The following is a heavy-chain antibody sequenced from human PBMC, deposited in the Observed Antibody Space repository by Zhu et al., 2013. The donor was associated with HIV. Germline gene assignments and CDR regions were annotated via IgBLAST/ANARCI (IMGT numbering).Heavy chain of an antibody. CDR2: IIPIFGTA. Sequence: QVQLVQSGAEVKKPGSSVKVSCKASGGTFSSYAISWVRQAPGQGLEWMGGIIPIFGTANYAQKFQGRVTITADESTSTAYMELSSLRSEDTAVYYCARDPGLPTTTYGDSGVGWFDPWGQGTLVTVSS. CDR1: GGTFSSYA. V-gene: IGHV1-69*01. D-gene: IGHD4-17*01. CDR3: ARDPGLPTTTYGDSGVGWFDP. J-gene: IGHJ5*02.